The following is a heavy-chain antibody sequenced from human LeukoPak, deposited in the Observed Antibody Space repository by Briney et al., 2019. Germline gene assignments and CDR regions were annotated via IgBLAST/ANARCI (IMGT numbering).Heavy chain of an antibody. J-gene: IGHJ4*02. CDR2: IRDKDWRGTR. CDR3: TRGRYGDYVN. D-gene: IGHD4-17*01. Sequence: GGSLRLSCAASGFTFSEHPITWVRQAPGRGLEWVGFIRDKDWRGTREYAASVKGRFTISRDDSKSIAYLQMNSLNTEDTAMYYCTRGRYGDYVNWGQGTLVIVSS. CDR1: GFTFSEHP. V-gene: IGHV3-49*04.